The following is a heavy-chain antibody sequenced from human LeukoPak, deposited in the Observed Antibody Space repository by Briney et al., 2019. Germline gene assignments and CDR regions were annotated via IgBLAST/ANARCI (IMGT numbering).Heavy chain of an antibody. V-gene: IGHV3-23*01. J-gene: IGHJ4*02. CDR2: ISGSGGST. CDR3: AKHSYGSGSSSSDY. Sequence: PGGSLRLSCAASGFTFSSYGMSWVRQAPGKGLEWVSAISGSGGSTYYADSVKGRFTISRDNSKNTLYLQMNSLRAEDTAVYYCAKHSYGSGSSSSDYWGQGTLVTVSS. CDR1: GFTFSSYG. D-gene: IGHD3-10*01.